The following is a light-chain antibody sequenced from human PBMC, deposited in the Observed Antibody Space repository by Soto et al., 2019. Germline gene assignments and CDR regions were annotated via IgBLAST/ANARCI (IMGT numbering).Light chain of an antibody. CDR2: DNS. CDR3: GTWDSSLSAVV. J-gene: IGLJ2*01. CDR1: SSNIGNNY. Sequence: QSVLTQPPSVSAAPGQKVTISCSGSSSNIGNNYVSWYQHLPGTAPKLLIYDNSKRPPGIPDRFSGSKSGTSATLGITGLQTGDEADYYCGTWDSSLSAVVFGGGTKLTVL. V-gene: IGLV1-51*01.